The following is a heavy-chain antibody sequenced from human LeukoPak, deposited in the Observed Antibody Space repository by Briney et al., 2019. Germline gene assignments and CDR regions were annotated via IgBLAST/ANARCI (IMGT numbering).Heavy chain of an antibody. CDR3: ARVPSRISSTAIIFYYFDY. J-gene: IGHJ4*02. D-gene: IGHD2-21*02. Sequence: GGSLRLSCAASGFTFSDYYMSWIRQAPGKGLEWVSYISSSSSYTNYADSVKGRFTISRDNAKNSLYLQMNSLRAEDTAVYYCARVPSRISSTAIIFYYFDYWGQGTLVTVSS. V-gene: IGHV3-11*06. CDR1: GFTFSDYY. CDR2: ISSSSSYT.